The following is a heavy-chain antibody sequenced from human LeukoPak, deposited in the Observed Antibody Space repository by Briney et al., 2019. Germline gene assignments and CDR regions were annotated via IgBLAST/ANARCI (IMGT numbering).Heavy chain of an antibody. CDR3: ARLSRASGWSWFDP. CDR2: IYNSGYT. CDR1: GGSISSYF. J-gene: IGHJ5*02. D-gene: IGHD6-19*01. V-gene: IGHV4-59*08. Sequence: SETLSLTCTVSGGSISSYFWTWIRQPPGRGLEWIGYIYNSGYTKYNPSLKSQVTISAETSNNQFSLKLSSMTAADTAVYYCARLSRASGWSWFDPWGQGTLVTVSS.